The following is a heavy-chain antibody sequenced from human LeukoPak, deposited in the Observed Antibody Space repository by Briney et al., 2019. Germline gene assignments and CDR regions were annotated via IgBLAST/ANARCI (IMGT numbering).Heavy chain of an antibody. D-gene: IGHD3-16*01. CDR1: VASISSYY. Sequence: PSETLSLTCTVSVASISSYYWSWMRQPPGKGLEWIGYIYYSGGTNYNPSLKSRVTISVDTSKNQFSLKLSSVTAADTAVYYCARQSGGVGTKVDYWGQGTLVTVSS. CDR3: ARQSGGVGTKVDY. V-gene: IGHV4-59*08. J-gene: IGHJ4*02. CDR2: IYYSGGT.